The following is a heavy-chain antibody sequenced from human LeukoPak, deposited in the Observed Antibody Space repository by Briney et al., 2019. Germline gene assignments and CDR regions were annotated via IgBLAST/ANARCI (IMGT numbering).Heavy chain of an antibody. CDR2: ISYSGST. CDR3: VRIYCTSTSCYGDSYYGMGV. D-gene: IGHD2-2*01. J-gene: IGHJ6*02. V-gene: IGHV4-39*01. Sequence: PSETLSLTCTVSGDSISSSRHSWGWIRQPPGKGLGWIGGISYSGSTYYNPSLKTRVTMSVDTSENQFSLKLSSVTAADSTVYYCVRIYCTSTSCYGDSYYGMGVWGQGTTVTVSS. CDR1: GDSISSSRHS.